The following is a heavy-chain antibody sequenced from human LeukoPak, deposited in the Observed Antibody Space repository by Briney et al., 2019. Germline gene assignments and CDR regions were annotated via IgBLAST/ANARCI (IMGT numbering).Heavy chain of an antibody. J-gene: IGHJ4*02. CDR1: GYSFTSYW. CDR3: ARREDYYGSGSYSNYFDY. CDR2: IYPGDSDT. V-gene: IGHV5-51*01. Sequence: GESLKISCKGSGYSFTSYWIGWVRQMPGKGLEWMVIIYPGDSDTRYSPSFQGQVTISADKSISTAYLQWSSLKDSDTAMYYCARREDYYGSGSYSNYFDYWGQGTLVTVSS. D-gene: IGHD3-10*01.